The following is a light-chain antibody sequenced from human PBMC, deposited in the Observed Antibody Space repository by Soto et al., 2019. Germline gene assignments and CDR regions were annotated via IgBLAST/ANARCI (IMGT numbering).Light chain of an antibody. Sequence: QSVLTLPASVSGSPGQSITISCTGTSSDVGGYNFVSWYQQHPGKAPKLMIYEVSNRPSGVSNRFSGSKSGNTASLTISGLQAEDEADYYCSSYTSSYVFGTGTKVTVL. CDR2: EVS. CDR1: SSDVGGYNF. V-gene: IGLV2-14*01. J-gene: IGLJ1*01. CDR3: SSYTSSYV.